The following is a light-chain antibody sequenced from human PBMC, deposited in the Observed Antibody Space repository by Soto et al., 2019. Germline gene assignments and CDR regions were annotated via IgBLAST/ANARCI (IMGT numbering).Light chain of an antibody. J-gene: IGKJ1*01. CDR2: KAS. CDR1: QSISIW. Sequence: DIQMTQSPSTLSASVGDRVTITCRARQSISIWLAWYQQKPGKAPKLLIYKASSLESGVPSRFSGSGYGPEFTLTISSLQPDDFATYYCQQYNSYSLTCGQGTKVEIK. V-gene: IGKV1-5*03. CDR3: QQYNSYSLT.